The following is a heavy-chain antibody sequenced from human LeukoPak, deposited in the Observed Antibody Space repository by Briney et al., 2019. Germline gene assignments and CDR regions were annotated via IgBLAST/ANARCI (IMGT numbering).Heavy chain of an antibody. CDR3: ARESSVELTDAFDI. Sequence: GGSLRLSCAASGFTFSSYAMHWVRQAPGKGLEWVAVISYDGSNKYYADSVKGRFTISRDNSKNTLYLQMNNLRAEDTAVYYCARESSVELTDAFDICGQGTMVSVSS. CDR1: GFTFSSYA. V-gene: IGHV3-30-3*01. CDR2: ISYDGSNK. D-gene: IGHD4-23*01. J-gene: IGHJ3*02.